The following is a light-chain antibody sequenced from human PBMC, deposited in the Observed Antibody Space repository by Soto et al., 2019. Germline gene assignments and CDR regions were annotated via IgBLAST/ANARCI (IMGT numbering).Light chain of an antibody. CDR3: GTWDSSLNAEV. J-gene: IGLJ1*01. CDR2: ENN. CDR1: SSNIGNNY. Sequence: QSVLTQPPSVSTAPGQKVTISCSGRSSNIGNNYVSWYQQLPGTAPKLLIYENNKRPSGIPDRFSGSKSGTSATLGITGLQTGDEADYYCGTWDSSLNAEVFGTGTKAPS. V-gene: IGLV1-51*02.